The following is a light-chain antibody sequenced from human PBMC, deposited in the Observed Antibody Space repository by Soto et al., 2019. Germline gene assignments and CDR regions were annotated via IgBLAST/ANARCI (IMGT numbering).Light chain of an antibody. V-gene: IGLV2-14*01. Sequence: QSVLTQPASVSGSPGQSIAISCTGTSSDIGSYNYVSWYQQHPGKAPKLIIHEVSNRPSGISDHFSGSKSGNTASLTISGLQADDEADYYCSSLPPYSPRIFGPGT. CDR3: SSLPPYSPRI. J-gene: IGLJ1*01. CDR1: SSDIGSYNY. CDR2: EVS.